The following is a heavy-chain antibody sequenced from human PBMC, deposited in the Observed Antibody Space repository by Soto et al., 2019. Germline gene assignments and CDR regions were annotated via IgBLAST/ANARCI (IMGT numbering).Heavy chain of an antibody. Sequence: QVQLVESGGGVVQPGRSLRLSCAASEFTFSNYGMHWVRQAPGKGLEWVAVILNDGSNRYHADSVKDRFTISRDNSKNTVYLQINRLRAEEQAVYYCARDDEYSGNGMDVWGRGTPVTVS. D-gene: IGHD3-10*01. J-gene: IGHJ6*02. CDR3: ARDDEYSGNGMDV. CDR1: EFTFSNYG. CDR2: ILNDGSNR. V-gene: IGHV3-33*01.